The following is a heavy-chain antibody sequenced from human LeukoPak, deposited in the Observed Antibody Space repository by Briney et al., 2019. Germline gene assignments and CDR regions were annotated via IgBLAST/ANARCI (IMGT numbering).Heavy chain of an antibody. V-gene: IGHV4-34*01. J-gene: IGHJ4*02. D-gene: IGHD3-3*01. Sequence: PSETLSLTCAVYGGSFSGYYWSWIRQPPGKGLEWIGEINHSGSTNYNPSLKSRVTISVDTSKNQFSLKLSSVTAADTAVYYCARGGFGVVIDIWGQVTLVTVSS. CDR2: INHSGST. CDR3: ARGGFGVVIDI. CDR1: GGSFSGYY.